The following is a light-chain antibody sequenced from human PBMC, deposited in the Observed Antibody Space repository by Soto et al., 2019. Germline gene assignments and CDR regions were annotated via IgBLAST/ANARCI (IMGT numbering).Light chain of an antibody. CDR1: SSDVGGYNY. Sequence: QPVLTQPASVSGSPGQPISISCTGTSSDVGGYNYVSWYQHHPGEAPKLIINEVSNRPSGVSTRFSGSKSGNTASLTISGLLPEDEADYYCSSYTSDTTVLFGGGTKLTVL. J-gene: IGLJ2*01. CDR3: SSYTSDTTVL. CDR2: EVS. V-gene: IGLV2-14*01.